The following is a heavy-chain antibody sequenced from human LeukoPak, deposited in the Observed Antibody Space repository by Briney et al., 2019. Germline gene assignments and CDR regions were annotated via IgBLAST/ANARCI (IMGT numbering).Heavy chain of an antibody. Sequence: GGSLRLSCAASGFTFSSYGMHWVRQPPGKGLEWVAFIRYDGSSKYYADSVKGQFTISRDNSKNTLYLQMNSLRAEDTAVYYCAKVKSWGVVVTPFDYWGQGTLVTVSS. CDR1: GFTFSSYG. D-gene: IGHD3-22*01. V-gene: IGHV3-30*02. J-gene: IGHJ4*02. CDR3: AKVKSWGVVVTPFDY. CDR2: IRYDGSSK.